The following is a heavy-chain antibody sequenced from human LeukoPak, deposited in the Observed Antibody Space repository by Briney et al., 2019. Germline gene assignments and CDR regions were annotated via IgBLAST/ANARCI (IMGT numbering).Heavy chain of an antibody. V-gene: IGHV3-21*01. CDR1: GFTFSSYS. CDR3: ARGDDYSSTFDY. D-gene: IGHD4-11*01. CDR2: ISSSSSYI. J-gene: IGHJ4*02. Sequence: HGGSLRLSCAATGFTFSSYSMNWVRQAPGKGLEWVSSISSSSSYIYHADSVKGRFTISRDNAKNSLYLQMNSLRAEDTAVYYCARGDDYSSTFDYWGQGTLITVSS.